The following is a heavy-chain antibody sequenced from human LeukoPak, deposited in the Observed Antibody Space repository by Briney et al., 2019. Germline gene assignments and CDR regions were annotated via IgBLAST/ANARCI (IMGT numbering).Heavy chain of an antibody. D-gene: IGHD3-16*02. CDR2: ISSSGSTI. J-gene: IGHJ4*02. CDR1: GFTFSSYV. Sequence: GGSLRLSCAASGFTFSSYVMNWVRQAPGKGLEWVSYISSSGSTIYYADSVKGRFTISRDNAKNSLYLQMNSLRAEDTAVYYCASPYYDYVWGSYRFDYWGQGTLVTVSS. V-gene: IGHV3-48*03. CDR3: ASPYYDYVWGSYRFDY.